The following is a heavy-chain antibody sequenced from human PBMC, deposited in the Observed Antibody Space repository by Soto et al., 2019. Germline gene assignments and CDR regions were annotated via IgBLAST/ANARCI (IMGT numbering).Heavy chain of an antibody. CDR1: GSTFSTYS. D-gene: IGHD1-26*01. CDR3: ASSSGNNYGVGTNYYFDY. J-gene: IGHJ4*02. CDR2: IIPLFCTA. V-gene: IGHV1-69*06. Sequence: QVQLVQSGAEVKKPGSSVKVSCKTSGSTFSTYSIVWVRQAPGEGLEWMGGIIPLFCTANYAQKFQDRVTITADKSTNTAFMELSSLKSEDTAMYYCASSSGNNYGVGTNYYFDYWGQGTLVTVSS.